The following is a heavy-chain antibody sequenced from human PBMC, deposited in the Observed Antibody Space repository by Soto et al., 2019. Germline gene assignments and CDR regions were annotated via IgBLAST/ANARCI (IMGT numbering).Heavy chain of an antibody. CDR1: GFTFSSYW. J-gene: IGHJ4*02. D-gene: IGHD3-16*01. CDR2: INNDGSIT. CDR3: VSSLIWGRNY. Sequence: EVQLVESGGDLVQPGGSLRLTCTASGFTFSSYWMHWARQAPGKGLVWVSDINNDGSITRYADSVKGRFTISRDNARNTVYLQLNSLRVEDTALYYCVSSLIWGRNYWGQGTLVPVSS. V-gene: IGHV3-74*01.